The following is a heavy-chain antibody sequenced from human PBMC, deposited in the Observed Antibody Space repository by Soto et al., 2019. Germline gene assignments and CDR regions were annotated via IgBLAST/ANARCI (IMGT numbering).Heavy chain of an antibody. Sequence: EVQLVESGGGLVQPGGSLRLSCAASGFTFSNYEMNWVRQAPGKGLEWVAYITSGGSPMYYADSVKGRFTISRDNVRNSLFLQMNSLRAEDTAVYYCARGLDYDSSGYYLDFWGQGALVTVSS. J-gene: IGHJ4*02. CDR1: GFTFSNYE. CDR3: ARGLDYDSSGYYLDF. D-gene: IGHD3-22*01. V-gene: IGHV3-48*03. CDR2: ITSGGSPM.